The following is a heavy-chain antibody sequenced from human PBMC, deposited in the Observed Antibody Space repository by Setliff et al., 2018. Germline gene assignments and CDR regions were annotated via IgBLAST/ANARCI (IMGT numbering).Heavy chain of an antibody. CDR3: ARGVENFGTLKY. D-gene: IGHD3-10*01. V-gene: IGHV3-53*01. Sequence: PGGSLRLSCAASGFTVTSNYMSWVRQAPGKGLEWVSVIYSGGSTYYADSVKGRFTISRDNSKNTLYLQMNNLRAEDTAVYYSARGVENFGTLKYWGQGTLVTVSS. CDR1: GFTVTSNY. CDR2: IYSGGST. J-gene: IGHJ4*02.